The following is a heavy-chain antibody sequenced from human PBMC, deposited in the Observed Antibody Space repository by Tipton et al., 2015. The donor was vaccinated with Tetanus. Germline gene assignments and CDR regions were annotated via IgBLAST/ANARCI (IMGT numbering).Heavy chain of an antibody. CDR1: GGSISSSNW. V-gene: IGHV4-4*02. CDR3: ARHHSPDIVVVPAAIGFDP. CDR2: IYHSGST. J-gene: IGHJ5*02. D-gene: IGHD2-2*01. Sequence: TLSLTCAVSGGSISSSNWWSWVRQPPGKGLEWIGEIYHSGSTYYNPSLKSRVTISVDTSKNQFSLKLSSVTAADTAVYYCARHHSPDIVVVPAAIGFDPWGQGTLVTVSS.